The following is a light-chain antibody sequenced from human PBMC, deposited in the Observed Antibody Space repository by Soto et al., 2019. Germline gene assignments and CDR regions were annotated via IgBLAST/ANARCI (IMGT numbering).Light chain of an antibody. CDR3: QQYDSSPWT. CDR2: GAS. V-gene: IGKV3-20*01. Sequence: ERVMTQCPVTLSVSPGERATLSCRASQSVSSNLAWYQQKPGQAPRLLIYGASSRATGIPDRFSGSGSGTDFTLTIYRLEPEDFAVYYCQQYDSSPWTFGQGTKVDIK. CDR1: QSVSSN. J-gene: IGKJ1*01.